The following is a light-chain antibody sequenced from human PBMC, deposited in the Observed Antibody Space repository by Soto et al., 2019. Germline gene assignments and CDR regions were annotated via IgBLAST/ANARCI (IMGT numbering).Light chain of an antibody. CDR3: QQYYGTPYT. CDR2: WAS. J-gene: IGKJ2*01. CDR1: QSVLYSSNNKNY. Sequence: EIVMTQSPDSLAVSLGERATINCRSSQSVLYSSNNKNYLAWYQQKPRQPPELLITWASTREFGVPERFSGSGSGTDFTLTSSNLQAEDVAIYYCQQYYGTPYTFGQGTKLEIK. V-gene: IGKV4-1*01.